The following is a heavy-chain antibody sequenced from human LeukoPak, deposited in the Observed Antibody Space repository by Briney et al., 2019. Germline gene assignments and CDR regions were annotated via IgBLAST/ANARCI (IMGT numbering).Heavy chain of an antibody. V-gene: IGHV4-59*01. Sequence: PSETLSLTCTVSGGSISSYYWSWIRQPPGKGLEWIGYIYYSGSTNYNPSLKSRVTISVDTSKNQFPLKLSSVTAADTAVYYCARELEGVGATLFDYWGQGTLVTVSS. J-gene: IGHJ4*02. CDR2: IYYSGST. D-gene: IGHD1-26*01. CDR1: GGSISSYY. CDR3: ARELEGVGATLFDY.